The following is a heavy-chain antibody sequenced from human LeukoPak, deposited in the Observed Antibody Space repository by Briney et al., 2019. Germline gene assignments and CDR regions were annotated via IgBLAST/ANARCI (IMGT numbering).Heavy chain of an antibody. CDR2: IYTSGST. D-gene: IGHD5-12*01. J-gene: IGHJ4*02. CDR3: ASSGYDYVVDY. Sequence: PSETLSLTCTVSGGSISSGSYYWSWIRQPAGKGLEWIGRIYTSGSTNYNPSLKSRVTISVDTSKNQFSLKLSSVTAADTAVYYCASSGYDYVVDYWGQGTLVTVSS. CDR1: GGSISSGSYY. V-gene: IGHV4-61*02.